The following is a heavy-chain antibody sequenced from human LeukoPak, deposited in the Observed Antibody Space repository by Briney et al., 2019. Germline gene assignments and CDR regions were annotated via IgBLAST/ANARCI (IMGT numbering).Heavy chain of an antibody. V-gene: IGHV5-51*01. J-gene: IGHJ1*01. CDR1: PYYFINFW. CDR3: ARGINDEYFQS. CDR2: IYPADSDT. Sequence: GESLKISCKDSPYYFINFWIGWVRQMPGKGLEWMGIIYPADSDTRYNPSFQDHVTISADRSASTAYLQWHSLKASDTAIYYCARGINDEYFQSWGQGTLVTVSS. D-gene: IGHD2/OR15-2a*01.